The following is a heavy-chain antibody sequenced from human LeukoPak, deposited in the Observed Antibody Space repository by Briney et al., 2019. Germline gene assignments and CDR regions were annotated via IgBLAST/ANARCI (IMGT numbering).Heavy chain of an antibody. CDR3: ARDAVAGLYYFDY. V-gene: IGHV1-18*01. D-gene: IGHD6-19*01. CDR1: GYTFTSYA. Sequence: GASVKVSCKASGYTFTSYAMHWVRQAPGQGLEWMGWISAYNGNTNYAQKLQGRVTMTTDTSTSTAYMELRSLRSDDTAVYYCARDAVAGLYYFDYWGQGTLVTVSS. CDR2: ISAYNGNT. J-gene: IGHJ4*02.